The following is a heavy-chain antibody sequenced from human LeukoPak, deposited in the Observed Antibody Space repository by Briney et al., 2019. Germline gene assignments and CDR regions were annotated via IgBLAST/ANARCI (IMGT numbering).Heavy chain of an antibody. CDR1: GFTFTKAW. CDR2: IKSKSDGGTR. CDR3: TAGTGTSDFDY. D-gene: IGHD1-7*01. J-gene: IGHJ4*02. V-gene: IGHV3-15*01. Sequence: GGSLRLSCAASGFTFTKAWMSWVRQAPGKGLEWVGRIKSKSDGGTRDFATPVKGRVIISRDESKNMLYLEMNSLKIEDAAVYYCTAGTGTSDFDYWGQGTLVTVSS.